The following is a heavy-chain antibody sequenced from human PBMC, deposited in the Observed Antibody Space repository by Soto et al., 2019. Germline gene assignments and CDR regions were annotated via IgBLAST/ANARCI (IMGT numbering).Heavy chain of an antibody. CDR3: AKSLLFVDHAYMDV. CDR2: IIPIQNKA. V-gene: IGHV1-69*02. D-gene: IGHD2-15*01. Sequence: VCSAASGETVYSSMFTLVLQTPGQGLEWMGRIIPIQNKANYALKFQDRVTITADRSTRTAYMELRSLRPEDTAVYYCAKSLLFVDHAYMDVWGKGTTVTVSS. J-gene: IGHJ6*03. CDR1: GETVYSSM.